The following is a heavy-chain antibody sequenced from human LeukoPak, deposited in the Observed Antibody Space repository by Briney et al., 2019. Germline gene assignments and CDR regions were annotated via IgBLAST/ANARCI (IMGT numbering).Heavy chain of an antibody. CDR1: GGSISSYY. J-gene: IGHJ4*02. CDR3: ARSPGYYFDY. Sequence: PSETLSLTCTVSGGSISSYYWSWIRQPPGEGLEWIGYIYYSWSTNYNPSLKSRVTISVDTSKNQFSLKLSSVTAADTAVYYCARSPGYYFDYWGQGTLVTVSS. CDR2: IYYSWST. V-gene: IGHV4-59*01.